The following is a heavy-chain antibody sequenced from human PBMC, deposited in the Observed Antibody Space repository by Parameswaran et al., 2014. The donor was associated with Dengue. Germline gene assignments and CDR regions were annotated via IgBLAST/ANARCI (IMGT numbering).Heavy chain of an antibody. Sequence: RWIRQPPGKGLEWIGYIYYSGSTYYNPSLKSRVTISVDTSKNQFSLKLSSVTAADTAVYYCARARDIVVVPAAEHAFDIWGQGTMVTVSS. V-gene: IGHV4-30-4*01. CDR3: ARARDIVVVPAAEHAFDI. D-gene: IGHD2-2*01. CDR2: IYYSGST. J-gene: IGHJ3*02.